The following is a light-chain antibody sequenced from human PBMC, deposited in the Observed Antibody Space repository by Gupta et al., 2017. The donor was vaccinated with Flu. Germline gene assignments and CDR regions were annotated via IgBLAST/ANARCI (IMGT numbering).Light chain of an antibody. CDR3: QHEDSSPLT. V-gene: IGKV3-20*01. J-gene: IGKJ4*01. CDR1: QKVRSTS. Sequence: GTLYLSPGERGTLSGKASQKVRSTSLARYQQKPGQAPRLVIYGDSRRATDIPDRFNGSGSGTDFTLTISRLEPQDFAVYYCQHEDSSPLTFGGGTKVEMK. CDR2: GDS.